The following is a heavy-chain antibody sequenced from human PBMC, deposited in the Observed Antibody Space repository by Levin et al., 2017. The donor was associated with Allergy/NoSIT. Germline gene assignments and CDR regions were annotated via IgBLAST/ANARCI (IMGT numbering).Heavy chain of an antibody. J-gene: IGHJ3*02. V-gene: IGHV3-7*01. Sequence: GGSLRLSCAASGFTLSNYWTTWVRQAPGKGLEWVTNINQDGSEKQYVDSVKGRFTISRDYANNSVYLQMSSLRADDTATYYCTRDPYDTGGYGGYGTFEIWGQGTMVTVSS. CDR3: TRDPYDTGGYGGYGTFEI. CDR1: GFTLSNYW. D-gene: IGHD3-22*01. CDR2: INQDGSEK.